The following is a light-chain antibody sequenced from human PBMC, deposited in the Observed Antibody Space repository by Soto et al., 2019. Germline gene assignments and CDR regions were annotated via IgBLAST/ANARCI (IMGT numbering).Light chain of an antibody. CDR2: EVN. Sequence: QSALTQPASVSGSPGQSITISCGGTSSDVGACIYVSWYQQFPGKAPKLILYEVNNRPSGVSNRFSGSKSDTTASLTISGLQPEDEADYYCSAYSDIDTKVFGTGTKVTVL. V-gene: IGLV2-14*03. J-gene: IGLJ1*01. CDR1: SSDVGACIY. CDR3: SAYSDIDTKV.